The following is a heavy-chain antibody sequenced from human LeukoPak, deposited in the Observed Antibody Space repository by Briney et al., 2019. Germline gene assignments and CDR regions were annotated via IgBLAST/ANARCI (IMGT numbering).Heavy chain of an antibody. CDR1: GFTFNSYS. CDR2: ISSSSSYI. V-gene: IGHV3-21*01. Sequence: GGSLRLSCAASGFTFNSYSMNWVRQAPGKGLEWVSSISSSSSYIYYADSVKGRFTISRDNSKNTLYLQMNSLRAEDTAVYYCAKEEWELLHLDYWGQGTLVTVSS. CDR3: AKEEWELLHLDY. J-gene: IGHJ4*02. D-gene: IGHD1-26*01.